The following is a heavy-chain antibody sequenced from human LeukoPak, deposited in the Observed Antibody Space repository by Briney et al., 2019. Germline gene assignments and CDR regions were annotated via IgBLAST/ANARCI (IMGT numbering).Heavy chain of an antibody. J-gene: IGHJ5*02. Sequence: SETLSLTCAVYGGSFSGYYWSWIRRPPGKGLEWIGEINHSGSTNYNPSLKSRVTISVDTSKNQFSLKLSSVTAADTAVYYCARKARRFRDHTGFDPWGQGTLVTVSS. V-gene: IGHV4-34*01. CDR1: GGSFSGYY. D-gene: IGHD3-10*01. CDR2: INHSGST. CDR3: ARKARRFRDHTGFDP.